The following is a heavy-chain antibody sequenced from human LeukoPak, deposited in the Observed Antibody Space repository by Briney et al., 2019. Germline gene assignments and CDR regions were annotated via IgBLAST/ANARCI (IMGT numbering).Heavy chain of an antibody. CDR1: GFAFSSYG. CDR3: AKARYSSSGSYCDY. CDR2: IWYDGSNK. Sequence: PGGSLRLSCAASGFAFSSYGMHWVRQAPGKGLEWVAVIWYDGSNKYYADSVKGRFTISRDNSKNTLYLQMNSLRAEDTAVYYCAKARYSSSGSYCDYWGQGTLVTVSS. J-gene: IGHJ4*02. D-gene: IGHD1-26*01. V-gene: IGHV3-33*06.